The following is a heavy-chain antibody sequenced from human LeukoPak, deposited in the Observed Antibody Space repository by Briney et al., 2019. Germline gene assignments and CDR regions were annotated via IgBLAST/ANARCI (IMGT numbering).Heavy chain of an antibody. CDR1: GFTFSSYW. V-gene: IGHV3-74*01. D-gene: IGHD1-26*01. CDR2: INSDGSST. Sequence: GGSLRLSCAASGFTFSSYWMHWVRQTPGKGLVWVSRINSDGSSTSYADSVKGRFTISRDNAKNTLYLQMNSLRAEDTAVYYCARGPAAWELPSDYWGQGTLVTVSS. CDR3: ARGPAAWELPSDY. J-gene: IGHJ4*02.